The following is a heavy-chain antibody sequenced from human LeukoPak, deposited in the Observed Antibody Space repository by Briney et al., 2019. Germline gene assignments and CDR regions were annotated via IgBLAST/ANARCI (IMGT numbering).Heavy chain of an antibody. CDR1: GGSISSGGYY. D-gene: IGHD3-22*01. V-gene: IGHV4-31*03. Sequence: SETLSLTCTVSGGSISSGGYYWRWIRQHPGKGLEWIGYIYYSGSTYYNPSLKSRVTISVDTSKNQFSLKLSSVTAADTAVYYCARGDSSGYLFDDWGQGTLVTVSS. CDR2: IYYSGST. CDR3: ARGDSSGYLFDD. J-gene: IGHJ4*02.